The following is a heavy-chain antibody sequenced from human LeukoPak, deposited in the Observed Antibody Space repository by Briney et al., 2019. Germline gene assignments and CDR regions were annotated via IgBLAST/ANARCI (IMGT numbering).Heavy chain of an antibody. Sequence: GGSLRLSCAASGFTFGNYAMIWIRQSPGKGLEWVSVISGSGDITNDADSVTGRFTISRDNSKNTLYLHMNSLSAEDTAIYYCAKLTRQHCGKDCPYPFDYCGQGTLVTVSS. CDR1: GFTFGNYA. CDR3: AKLTRQHCGKDCPYPFDY. V-gene: IGHV3-23*01. CDR2: ISGSGDIT. J-gene: IGHJ4*02. D-gene: IGHD2-21*01.